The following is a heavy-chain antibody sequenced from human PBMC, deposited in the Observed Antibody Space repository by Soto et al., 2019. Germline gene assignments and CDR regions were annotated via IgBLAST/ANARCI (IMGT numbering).Heavy chain of an antibody. CDR1: GYALTELS. D-gene: IGHD2-15*01. CDR2: FDREDGET. CDR3: ATAHDTPYYMDV. Sequence: ASVKVSCKVSGYALTELSMHWVRQATGKGLEWMGGFDREDGETIYAQKRQGRDTMTEDTSTDTAYMELSSLRSEDTAVYYCATAHDTPYYMDVWGKGTTVTVSS. J-gene: IGHJ6*03. V-gene: IGHV1-24*01.